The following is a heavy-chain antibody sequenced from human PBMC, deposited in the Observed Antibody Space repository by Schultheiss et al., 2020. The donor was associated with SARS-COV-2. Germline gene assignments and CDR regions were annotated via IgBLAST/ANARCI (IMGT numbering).Heavy chain of an antibody. V-gene: IGHV3-23*01. Sequence: GGSLRLSCAASGFTFNNFAMSWVRQAPGKGLEWVSAISGVGSTYYADSVKGRFIISRDNVEKTLFLQMNSLRAKDTAQYYCVRDRWYCGGVDCSKVDYWGQGTLVTVSS. J-gene: IGHJ4*02. CDR1: GFTFNNFA. CDR3: VRDRWYCGGVDCSKVDY. CDR2: ISGVGST. D-gene: IGHD2-21*01.